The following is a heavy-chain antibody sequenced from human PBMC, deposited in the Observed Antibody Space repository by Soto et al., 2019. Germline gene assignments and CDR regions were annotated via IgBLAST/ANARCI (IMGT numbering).Heavy chain of an antibody. CDR1: GGSFSGYY. Sequence: SETLSLTCAVYGGSFSGYYWSWIRQPPGKGLEWIGEINHSGSTNYNPSLKSRVTISVDTSKNQFSLKLSSVTAADTDVYYCARGSGYSPLAYWGQGTLVTFSS. CDR2: INHSGST. D-gene: IGHD2-15*01. J-gene: IGHJ4*02. V-gene: IGHV4-34*01. CDR3: ARGSGYSPLAY.